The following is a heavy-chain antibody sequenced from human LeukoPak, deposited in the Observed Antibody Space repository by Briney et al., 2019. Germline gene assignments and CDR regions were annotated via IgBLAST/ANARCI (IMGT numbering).Heavy chain of an antibody. CDR3: ARGSYDSSDFEYFHH. V-gene: IGHV1-2*02. CDR2: INPNSGGT. J-gene: IGHJ1*01. Sequence: GASVKVSCKASGYTFTGNYMHWVRQAPGQGLEWMGWINPNSGGTNYAQKFQGRVTMTRDTSISTAYMESNRLRSDDTAVYYCARGSYDSSDFEYFHHWGQGTLVTVSS. D-gene: IGHD3-22*01. CDR1: GYTFTGNY.